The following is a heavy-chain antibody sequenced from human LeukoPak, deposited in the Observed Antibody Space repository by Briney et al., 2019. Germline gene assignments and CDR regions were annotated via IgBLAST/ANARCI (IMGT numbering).Heavy chain of an antibody. Sequence: PSETLSLTCTVSGGSISSYYWSWIRQPPGKGLEWIGYIYHSGSTNYNPSLKSRVTISVDTSKNQFSLKLSSVTAADTAVYYCARRGVYCSSTSCYPYFDYWGQGTLVTVSS. D-gene: IGHD2-2*01. CDR2: IYHSGST. CDR3: ARRGVYCSSTSCYPYFDY. CDR1: GGSISSYY. V-gene: IGHV4-59*08. J-gene: IGHJ4*02.